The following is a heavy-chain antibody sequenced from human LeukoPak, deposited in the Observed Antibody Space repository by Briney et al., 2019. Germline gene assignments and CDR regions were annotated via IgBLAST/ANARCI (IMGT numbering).Heavy chain of an antibody. J-gene: IGHJ4*02. CDR3: ARGRDSSGWRPTDY. CDR1: GGSLSGYY. CDR2: INHSGST. V-gene: IGHV4-34*01. D-gene: IGHD6-19*01. Sequence: SGTLSLTCAVYGGSLSGYYWSWIRQPPGKGLEWIGEINHSGSTNYNPSLKSRVTISVDTSKNQFSLKLSSVTAADTAVYYCARGRDSSGWRPTDYWGQGTLVTVSS.